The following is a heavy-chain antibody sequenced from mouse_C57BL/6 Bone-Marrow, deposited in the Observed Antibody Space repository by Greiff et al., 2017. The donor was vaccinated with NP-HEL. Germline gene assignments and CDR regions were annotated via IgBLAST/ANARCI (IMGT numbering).Heavy chain of an antibody. Sequence: GGGLVQPKGSLKLSCAASGFTFNTYAMHRVRQAPGKGLEWVARIRSKSSSYATYYADSVKDRFTISRDDSQSMLYLQMNNLKTEDTAMYYCVITTVVAPAYWGQGTLVTVSA. CDR3: VITTVVAPAY. V-gene: IGHV10-3*01. D-gene: IGHD1-1*01. CDR2: IRSKSSSYAT. CDR1: GFTFNTYA. J-gene: IGHJ3*01.